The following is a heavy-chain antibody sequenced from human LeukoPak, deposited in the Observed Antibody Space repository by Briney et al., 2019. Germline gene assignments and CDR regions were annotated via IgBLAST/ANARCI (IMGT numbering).Heavy chain of an antibody. CDR2: INHSGST. V-gene: IGHV4-34*01. Sequence: SETLSLTCAVSGGSLSGYYWTWIRQPPGKGLEWIGEINHSGSTNYNPSLKSRVTISVDTSKKQFFLKLNSVTAADTAVYYCARGPTYQPIDYWGQGTLVTVSS. J-gene: IGHJ4*02. CDR3: ARGPTYQPIDY. D-gene: IGHD2-2*01. CDR1: GGSLSGYY.